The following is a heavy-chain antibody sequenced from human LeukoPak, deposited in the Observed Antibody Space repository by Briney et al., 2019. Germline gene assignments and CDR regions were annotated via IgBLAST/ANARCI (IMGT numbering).Heavy chain of an antibody. V-gene: IGHV3-30-3*01. Sequence: GRSLRLSCAASGFTFSSYAMHWVRQAPGKGLEWVTIIAFDGGNKYYADSVKGRFTVSRDNSKNTLYLQMNSLRAEDTAVYYCARESLISSWYGFDYWGQGALVTVSS. D-gene: IGHD6-13*01. CDR3: ARESLISSWYGFDY. CDR2: IAFDGGNK. J-gene: IGHJ4*02. CDR1: GFTFSSYA.